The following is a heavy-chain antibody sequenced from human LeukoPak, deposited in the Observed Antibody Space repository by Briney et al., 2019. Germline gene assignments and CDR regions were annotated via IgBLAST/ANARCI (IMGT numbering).Heavy chain of an antibody. CDR3: GRSGRMTPVTTS. D-gene: IGHD4-17*01. J-gene: IGHJ5*02. V-gene: IGHV3-11*03. CDR2: ITSSGSFT. CDR1: GFTFSDYY. Sequence: GGSLRLSCSASGFTFSDYYMSWIRQAPGKGLEWVSYITSSGSFTDYADSVKGRFTISRDNAKNSLYLQMNSMRAEDTAVYYCGRSGRMTPVTTSWGQGTLVTVSS.